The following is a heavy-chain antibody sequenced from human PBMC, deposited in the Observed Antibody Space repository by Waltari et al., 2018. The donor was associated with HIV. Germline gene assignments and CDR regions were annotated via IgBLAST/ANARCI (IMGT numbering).Heavy chain of an antibody. D-gene: IGHD6-6*01. Sequence: QVQLQESGPGLVKPSETLSLICNVSGDTITNYYWSWIRQSPGKGLEWIGYIHDSGNSKYHSSLNSRVSISVDTSKNQGSLYLSSLTAADTAVYYCARGGSSSLVNYVYLGLDVWGQGTTVTVSS. CDR1: GDTITNYY. CDR2: IHDSGNS. CDR3: ARGGSSSLVNYVYLGLDV. V-gene: IGHV4-59*01. J-gene: IGHJ6*02.